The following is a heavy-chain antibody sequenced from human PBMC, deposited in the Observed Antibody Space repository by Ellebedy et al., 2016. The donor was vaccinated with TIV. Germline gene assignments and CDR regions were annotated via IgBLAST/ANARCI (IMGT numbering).Heavy chain of an antibody. V-gene: IGHV3-23*01. CDR2: LSGGGGST. CDR3: AKSRNGRATAGDN. CDR1: GFTFSTYA. Sequence: GGSLRLSXTASGFTFSTYALSWVRQAPGKGLEWVSALSGGGGSTNYADSVKGRFTISRDNSKNTLYLQMDSLRAEDTGVYYCAKSRNGRATAGDNWGQGTLVTVSS. D-gene: IGHD2-21*02. J-gene: IGHJ4*02.